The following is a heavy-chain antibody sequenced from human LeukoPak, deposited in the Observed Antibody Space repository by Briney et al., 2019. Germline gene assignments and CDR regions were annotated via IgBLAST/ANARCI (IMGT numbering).Heavy chain of an antibody. CDR2: IIPIFGTA. CDR3: ASRFMYYYYMDV. V-gene: IGHV1-69*06. CDR1: GGTFSSYA. D-gene: IGHD3-3*01. Sequence: ASVKVSCKASGGTFSSYAISWVRQAPEQGLEWMGGIIPIFGTANYAQKFQGRVTITADKSTSTAYMELSSLRSEDTAVYYCASRFMYYYYMDVWGKGTTVTVSS. J-gene: IGHJ6*03.